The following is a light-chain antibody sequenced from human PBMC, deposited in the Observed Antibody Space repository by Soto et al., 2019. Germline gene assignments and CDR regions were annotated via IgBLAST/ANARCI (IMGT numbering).Light chain of an antibody. CDR1: PISSN. CDR2: GAS. CDR3: QQYNSWPLT. Sequence: TQLPSSVSVSTGDRVTISCRAGPISSNLAWHQQRPGQAPRLLIYGASVRATGVPARFSGSGSGTEFTLTISSLQSEDFAVYYCQQYNSWPLTFGGGTKVDIK. J-gene: IGKJ4*01. V-gene: IGKV3-15*01.